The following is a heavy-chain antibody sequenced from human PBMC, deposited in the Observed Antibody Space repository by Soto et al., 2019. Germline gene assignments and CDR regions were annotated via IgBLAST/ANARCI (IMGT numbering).Heavy chain of an antibody. CDR2: IHYSGDA. CDR3: SRHSCSGGCCYYYGTDV. V-gene: IGHV4-39*01. J-gene: IGHJ6*02. Sequence: QLQLQESGPGLVKPSETLSLTCTVSGGSISSSGHYWGWVRQPPGKGLEWIGTIHYSGDAYYNPSLKSRVSIALDPPACQFSPQLHSVPASDAALYYCSRHSCSGGCCYYYGTDVWGQGTTVTVFS. CDR1: GGSISSSGHY. D-gene: IGHD2-15*01.